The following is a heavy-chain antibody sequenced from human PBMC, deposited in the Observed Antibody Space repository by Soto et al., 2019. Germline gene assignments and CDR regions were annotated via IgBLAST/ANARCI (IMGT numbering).Heavy chain of an antibody. CDR2: IGGDDPRRISS. V-gene: IGHV3-23*01. CDR1: RFVFTDNG. D-gene: IGHD4-17*01. CDR3: EREGYGGEARFDC. Sequence: PDVSLRLSCAGTRFVFTDNGMTWLRQAPEKEPAWTASIGGDDPRRISSYYGESLVGRFTISRDNTRNTLFLQVTSLRAEDTARYYCEREGYGGEARFDCWGQGT. J-gene: IGHJ4*02.